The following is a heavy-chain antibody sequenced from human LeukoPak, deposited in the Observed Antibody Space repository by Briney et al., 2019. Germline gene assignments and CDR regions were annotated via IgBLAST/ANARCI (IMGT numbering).Heavy chain of an antibody. CDR1: GYSFTSYW. CDR3: ARSLGGKRSNYAGY. CDR2: IYPGDSDT. D-gene: IGHD4-11*01. Sequence: GEPLKISCRGSGYSFTSYWIGWVCPLPGKGLEWMGIIYPGDSDTRYSPSFQGQVTISADKSISTAYLQWSSLKASDTAMYYWARSLGGKRSNYAGYWGQGALVTVSS. J-gene: IGHJ4*02. V-gene: IGHV5-51*01.